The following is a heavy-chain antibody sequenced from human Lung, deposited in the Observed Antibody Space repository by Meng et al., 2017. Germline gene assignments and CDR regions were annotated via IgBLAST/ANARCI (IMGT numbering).Heavy chain of an antibody. CDR2: INTNTGNP. V-gene: IGHV7-4-1*02. J-gene: IGHJ4*02. CDR3: TSGGYLDY. CDR1: GYTFTNYG. D-gene: IGHD3-10*01. Sequence: QVQLVQSGSELKKPGASVKVSCKASGYTFTNYGMNCVRQAPGQGLEWMGWINTNTGNPTYVPGFTGRFVFSLDTSVSTAYLQINSLKAEDTAVYYCTSGGYLDYWGQGTLVTVSS.